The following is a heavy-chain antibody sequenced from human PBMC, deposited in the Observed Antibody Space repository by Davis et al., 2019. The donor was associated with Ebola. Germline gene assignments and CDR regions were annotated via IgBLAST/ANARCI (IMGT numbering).Heavy chain of an antibody. J-gene: IGHJ5*02. V-gene: IGHV1-46*01. CDR2: INPSGGST. Sequence: ASVKVSCKASGYTFTSYYMHWVRQAPGQGLEWMGIINPSGGSTSYAQKFQGRVTMTTDTSTSTAYMELRSLRSDDTAVYYCARAITMVRPNNWFDPWGQGTLVTVSS. CDR3: ARAITMVRPNNWFDP. D-gene: IGHD3-10*01. CDR1: GYTFTSYY.